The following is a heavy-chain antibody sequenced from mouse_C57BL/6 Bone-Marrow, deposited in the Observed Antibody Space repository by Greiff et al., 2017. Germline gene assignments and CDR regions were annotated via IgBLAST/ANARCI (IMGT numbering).Heavy chain of an antibody. CDR1: GYTFTSYW. J-gene: IGHJ4*01. CDR3: ARGRVYYAMDY. CDR2: IDPSDSYT. V-gene: IGHV1-50*01. Sequence: QVQLQQPVAELVKPAASVKLSCKASGYTFTSYWMQWVKQRPGQGLEWIGEIDPSDSYTNYNQKFKGRATLTVDTSSSTAYMQVSSLTSEDSSVYYFARGRVYYAMDYWGQGTSVTVSS.